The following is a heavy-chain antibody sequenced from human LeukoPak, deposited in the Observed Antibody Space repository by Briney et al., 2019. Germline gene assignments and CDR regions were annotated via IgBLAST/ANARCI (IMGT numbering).Heavy chain of an antibody. CDR3: ARGVLRYFDWLSNRRTDAYYFDY. CDR2: INPNSGGT. Sequence: GASVKVSCKASGYTFTGYYMHWVRQAPGQGLEWMGWINPNSGGTNYAQKFQGRVTMTRDTSISTACMELSRLRSDDTAVYYCARGVLRYFDWLSNRRTDAYYFDYWGQGTLVTVSS. CDR1: GYTFTGYY. V-gene: IGHV1-2*02. J-gene: IGHJ4*02. D-gene: IGHD3-9*01.